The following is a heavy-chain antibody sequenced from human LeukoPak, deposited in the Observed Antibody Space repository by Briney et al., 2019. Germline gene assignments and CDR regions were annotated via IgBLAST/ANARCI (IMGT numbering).Heavy chain of an antibody. J-gene: IGHJ4*02. CDR2: ISYDGSNK. CDR3: ARDLMAARPLNSVDY. D-gene: IGHD6-6*01. CDR1: GFTFSSYA. Sequence: GGSLRLSCAASGFTFSSYAMHWVRQAPGKGLEWVAVISYDGSNKYYADSVKGRFTISRDNSKNTLYLQMDSLRAEDTAVYYCARDLMAARPLNSVDYWGQGTLVTVSS. V-gene: IGHV3-30-3*01.